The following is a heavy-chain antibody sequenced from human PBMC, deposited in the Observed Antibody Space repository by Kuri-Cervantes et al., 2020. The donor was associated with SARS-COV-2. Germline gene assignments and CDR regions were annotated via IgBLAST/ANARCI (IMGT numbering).Heavy chain of an antibody. Sequence: GGSRRLSGKGSGYSFTSYWIGWVRQMPGKGLEWMGIIYPGDSDTRYSPSFQGQVTISADKSISTAYLQWSSLKASDTAMYYCARQAILSRVTAVAHDAFDIWGQGTMVTVSS. CDR1: GYSFTSYW. J-gene: IGHJ3*02. V-gene: IGHV5-51*01. CDR3: ARQAILSRVTAVAHDAFDI. CDR2: IYPGDSDT. D-gene: IGHD6-19*01.